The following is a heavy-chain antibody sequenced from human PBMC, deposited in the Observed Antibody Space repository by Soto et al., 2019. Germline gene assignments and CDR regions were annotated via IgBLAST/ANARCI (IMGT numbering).Heavy chain of an antibody. J-gene: IGHJ1*01. Sequence: GGSLRRSCAASGFTFSNFDLSWVRQAPGKGLEWVSSISGSGLTTYYADSVKGRFTISRDNSKNTLYMQMNSLRVDDTAIYFCAKDSYYYDSSGFSDFQHWGQGTLVTVSS. CDR3: AKDSYYYDSSGFSDFQH. CDR2: ISGSGLTT. D-gene: IGHD3-22*01. V-gene: IGHV3-23*01. CDR1: GFTFSNFD.